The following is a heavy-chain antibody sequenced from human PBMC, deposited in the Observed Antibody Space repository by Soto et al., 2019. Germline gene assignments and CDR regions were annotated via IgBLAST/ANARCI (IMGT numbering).Heavy chain of an antibody. CDR2: ISSSGST. CDR1: DGSVSSGNYY. J-gene: IGHJ4*02. Sequence: SETLSLTCTVPDGSVSSGNYYWTWIRQPPGKGLEWIGYISSSGSTLYNPSLKSRVIISVDTSMNQFSLKLSSVTAADTAVYYCARDSLALFDSWGQGTLVTVSS. D-gene: IGHD5-12*01. CDR3: ARDSLALFDS. V-gene: IGHV4-61*01.